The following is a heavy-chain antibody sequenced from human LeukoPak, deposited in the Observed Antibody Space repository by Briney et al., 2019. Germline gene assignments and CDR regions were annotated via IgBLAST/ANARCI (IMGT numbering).Heavy chain of an antibody. CDR3: ARGPYYYDSSGYPWDY. V-gene: IGHV3-20*04. CDR1: GFTFDDYG. CDR2: INWNGGST. Sequence: GGSLRLSCVSSGFTFDDYGMSWVRQAPGKGLEWVSGINWNGGSTGYADSVKGRFTISRDNAKNSLYLQMTSLRAEDTALYYCARGPYYYDSSGYPWDYWGQGTLVTVSS. D-gene: IGHD3-22*01. J-gene: IGHJ4*02.